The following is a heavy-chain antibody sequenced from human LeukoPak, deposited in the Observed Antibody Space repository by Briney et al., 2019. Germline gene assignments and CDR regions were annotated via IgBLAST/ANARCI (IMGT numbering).Heavy chain of an antibody. CDR2: IYYSGRT. Sequence: SETLSLTCTVPRGSVSSAAYYWTWIRQPPGKGLEWSGHIYYSGRTDYNPTLKSRVNIPIDTSKNQFSLRVNSVTAADTAVYYCGRGGGRKRTGMDVWGQGTTVTVSS. J-gene: IGHJ6*02. D-gene: IGHD4-23*01. V-gene: IGHV4-31*03. CDR3: GRGGGRKRTGMDV. CDR1: RGSVSSAAYY.